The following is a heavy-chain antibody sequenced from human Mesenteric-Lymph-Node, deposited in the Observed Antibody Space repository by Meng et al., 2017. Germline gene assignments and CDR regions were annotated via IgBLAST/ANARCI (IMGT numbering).Heavy chain of an antibody. Sequence: SETLSLTCTVSGGSISSSSYYWGWIRQPPGKGLEWIRSIYYSGSTYYNPSLKSRVTISVDTSKNQFSLKLSSVTAADTAVYYCARDRIRIVVVAASGAFAIWGQGTMVTVSS. CDR2: IYYSGST. CDR3: ARDRIRIVVVAASGAFAI. V-gene: IGHV4-39*07. J-gene: IGHJ3*02. D-gene: IGHD2-15*01. CDR1: GGSISSSSYY.